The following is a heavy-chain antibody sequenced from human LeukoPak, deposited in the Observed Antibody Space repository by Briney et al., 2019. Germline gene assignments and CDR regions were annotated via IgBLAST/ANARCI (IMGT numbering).Heavy chain of an antibody. CDR3: AKDPAYYDILTGLDY. V-gene: IGHV3-30*02. D-gene: IGHD3-9*01. J-gene: IGHJ4*02. CDR2: IRYDGSNK. CDR1: GFTFSNYA. Sequence: PGGSLRLSCAASGFTFSNYAMTWVRQAPGKGLEWVAFIRYDGSNKYYADSVKGRFTISRDDSKNTLYLQMNSLRAEDTAVYYCAKDPAYYDILTGLDYWGQGTLVTVSS.